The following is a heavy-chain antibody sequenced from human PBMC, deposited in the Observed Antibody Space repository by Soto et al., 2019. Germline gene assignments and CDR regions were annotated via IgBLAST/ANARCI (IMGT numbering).Heavy chain of an antibody. CDR1: GGTFSSYA. D-gene: IGHD2-15*01. CDR3: ARDRGGGAPAYDY. V-gene: IGHV1-69*13. J-gene: IGHJ4*02. CDR2: IIPIFGTA. Sequence: ASVKVSCKASGGTFSSYAISWVRQAPGQGLEWMGGIIPIFGTANYAQKFQGRVTITADESTSTAYMELSSLRSEDTAVYYCARDRGGGAPAYDYWGQGTLVTVSS.